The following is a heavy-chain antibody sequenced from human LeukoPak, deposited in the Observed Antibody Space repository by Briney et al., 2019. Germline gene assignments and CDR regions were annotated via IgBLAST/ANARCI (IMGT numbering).Heavy chain of an antibody. V-gene: IGHV1-2*02. CDR3: ARDQPWDSSGYYSS. D-gene: IGHD3-22*01. Sequence: ASVKVSCKASGYTFTGYYMHWVRQAPGQGLEWMGWINPNSGGTNYAQKFQGRVTMTRDTSISTAYMELSRLRSDDTAVYYCARDQPWDSSGYYSSWGQGTLVTVS. CDR2: INPNSGGT. CDR1: GYTFTGYY. J-gene: IGHJ4*02.